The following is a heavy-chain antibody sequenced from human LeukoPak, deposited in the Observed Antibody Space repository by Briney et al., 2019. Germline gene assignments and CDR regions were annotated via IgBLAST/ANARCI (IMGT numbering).Heavy chain of an antibody. CDR2: INHSGRP. J-gene: IGHJ4*02. Sequence: SETLSLTCDVKGGSFTAYYWTWLRQPPGKGLEWIGEINHSGRPSYNPSLKSRLTISVDTSQNQFSLKLTSVTAADTAVYYCARETAATYYDYVWGSYRYQSDYWGQGTLVTVSS. V-gene: IGHV4-34*01. D-gene: IGHD3-16*02. CDR1: GGSFTAYY. CDR3: ARETAATYYDYVWGSYRYQSDY.